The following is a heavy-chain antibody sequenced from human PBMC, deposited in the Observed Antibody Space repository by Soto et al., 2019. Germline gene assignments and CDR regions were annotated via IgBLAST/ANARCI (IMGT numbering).Heavy chain of an antibody. V-gene: IGHV3-11*01. J-gene: IGHJ5*02. CDR1: GLGFSDQY. Sequence: PGGSLRLSCAASGLGFSDQYMSWVRQATGKGLEWISYIDSGGTSAYYADSVKGRFTIARDNAKNSVFLQMNSLRVDDTAMYYCARSKNNWFDPWGQGTLVTVSS. CDR3: ARSKNNWFDP. CDR2: IDSGGTSA.